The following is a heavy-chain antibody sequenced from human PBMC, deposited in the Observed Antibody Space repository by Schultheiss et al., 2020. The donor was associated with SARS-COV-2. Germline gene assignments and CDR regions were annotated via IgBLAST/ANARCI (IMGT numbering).Heavy chain of an antibody. CDR3: ARAGYDILTGYSAIDY. CDR2: ISGSGGST. D-gene: IGHD3-9*01. J-gene: IGHJ4*02. Sequence: GGSLRLSCAASGFTFSSYAMSWVRQAPGKGLEWVSAISGSGGSTYYADSVKGRFTISRDNSKNTLYLQMNSLRAEDTAVYYCARAGYDILTGYSAIDYWGQGTLVTVSS. CDR1: GFTFSSYA. V-gene: IGHV3-23*01.